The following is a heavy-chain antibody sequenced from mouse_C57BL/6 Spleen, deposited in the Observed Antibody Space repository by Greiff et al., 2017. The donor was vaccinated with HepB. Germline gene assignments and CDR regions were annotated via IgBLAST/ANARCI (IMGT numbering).Heavy chain of an antibody. Sequence: EVQLQQSGTVLARPGASVKMSCKTSGYTFTSYWMHWVKQRPGQGLEWIGAIYPGNSDTSYNQKFKGKAKLTAVTSASTAYMELSSLTNEDSAVYYGTRRYGNSGAMDYWGQGTSVTVSS. CDR1: GYTFTSYW. CDR3: TRRYGNSGAMDY. J-gene: IGHJ4*01. D-gene: IGHD2-1*01. V-gene: IGHV1-5*01. CDR2: IYPGNSDT.